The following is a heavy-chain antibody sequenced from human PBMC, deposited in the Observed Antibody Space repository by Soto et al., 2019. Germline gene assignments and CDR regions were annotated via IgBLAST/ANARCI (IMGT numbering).Heavy chain of an antibody. CDR2: FYYSGST. CDR3: AREPDF. Sequence: QVQLQESGPGLVKPSQTLSLTCTVLGGSISSGGYYWSWIRQHPEKGLEWIGYFYYSGSTYYNPSRKSRVTISVDTSKNQVSLKLSSVTAADTAVDDCAREPDFWSRGTLVTVSS. V-gene: IGHV4-31*03. J-gene: IGHJ4*02. D-gene: IGHD3-3*01. CDR1: GGSISSGGYY.